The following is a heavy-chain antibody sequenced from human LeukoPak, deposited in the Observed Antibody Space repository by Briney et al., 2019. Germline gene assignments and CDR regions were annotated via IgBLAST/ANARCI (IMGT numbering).Heavy chain of an antibody. V-gene: IGHV3-30*18. CDR2: ISYDGSNK. D-gene: IGHD3-9*01. CDR3: AKGPDWLNSDYYYYGMDV. Sequence: PGRSLRLSCAASGFTFSSYGMHWVRQAPGKGLEWVAVISYDGSNKYYADSVKGRFTISRDNSKNTLYLQMNSLRAEDTAVYYCAKGPDWLNSDYYYYGMDVWGQGTTVTVSS. CDR1: GFTFSSYG. J-gene: IGHJ6*02.